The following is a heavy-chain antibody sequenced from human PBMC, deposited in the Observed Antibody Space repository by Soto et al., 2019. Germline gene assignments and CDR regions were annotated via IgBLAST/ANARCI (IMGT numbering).Heavy chain of an antibody. Sequence: GGSLRLSCAASGFTFSSYSMNWVRQAPGKGLEWVSYISSSSSTIYYADSVKGRFTISRDNAKNSLYLQMNSLRAEDTAVYYCARECAEWCMLYWGQGTLVTVSS. D-gene: IGHD2-8*01. V-gene: IGHV3-48*04. CDR3: ARECAEWCMLY. J-gene: IGHJ4*02. CDR2: ISSSSSTI. CDR1: GFTFSSYS.